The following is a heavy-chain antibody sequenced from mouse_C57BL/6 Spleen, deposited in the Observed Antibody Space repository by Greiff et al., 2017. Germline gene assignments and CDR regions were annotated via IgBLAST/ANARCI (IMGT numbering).Heavy chain of an antibody. D-gene: IGHD2-1*01. CDR1: GYSITSGYY. CDR2: ISYDGSN. V-gene: IGHV3-6*01. J-gene: IGHJ3*01. Sequence: EVKLEESGPGLVKPSQSLSLTCSVTGYSITSGYYWNWIRQFPGNKLEWMGYISYDGSNNYNPSLKNRISITRDTSKNQFFLKLNSVTTEDTATYYCASCGNSAWLAYWGQGTLVTVSA. CDR3: ASCGNSAWLAY.